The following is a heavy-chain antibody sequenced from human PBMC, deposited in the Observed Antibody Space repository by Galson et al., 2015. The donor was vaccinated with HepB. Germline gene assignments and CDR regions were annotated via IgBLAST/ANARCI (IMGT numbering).Heavy chain of an antibody. CDR1: GFTFTTSA. V-gene: IGHV3-30-3*01. CDR3: ARERGVLVWVVYYFDY. CDR2: ISYDGSNK. D-gene: IGHD2-15*01. J-gene: IGHJ4*02. Sequence: SLRLSCAASGFTFTTSAMHWVRQAPGTGLEWVSLISYDGSNKYYTDSAKGRFTISRDNAKNTVYLQMNSLRDEDTAVYYCARERGVLVWVVYYFDYWGQGTLVTVSS.